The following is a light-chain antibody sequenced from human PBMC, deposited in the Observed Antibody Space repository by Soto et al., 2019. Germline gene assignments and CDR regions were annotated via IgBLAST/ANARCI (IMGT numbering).Light chain of an antibody. CDR2: GAS. CDR1: QSAGTN. CDR3: QQYNIWPPLT. J-gene: IGKJ4*01. Sequence: EIVMTQSPVTLSVSPGGGATLSCRASQSAGTNLAWYQQQPDQPPRLLIYGASIRATGVPGRFSGSGSGTEFTLTISSLQSEDFAVYYCQQYNIWPPLTFGGGTKVEIE. V-gene: IGKV3-15*01.